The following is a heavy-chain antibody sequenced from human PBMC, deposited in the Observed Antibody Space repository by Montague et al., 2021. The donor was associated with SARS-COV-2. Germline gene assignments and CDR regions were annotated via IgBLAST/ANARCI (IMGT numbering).Heavy chain of an antibody. CDR1: GGSISNYY. J-gene: IGHJ4*02. CDR3: ARETPHGLLDY. V-gene: IGHV4-59*01. CDR2: IYYSGIA. D-gene: IGHD2-8*01. Sequence: SETLSLTCTVSGGSISNYYWTWIRQPPGKGLEWIAYIYYSGIANXNPSLKSRVTISVDTSKNQFSLRLTSVTATDTAVYYCARETPHGLLDYWGQGSLVTISS.